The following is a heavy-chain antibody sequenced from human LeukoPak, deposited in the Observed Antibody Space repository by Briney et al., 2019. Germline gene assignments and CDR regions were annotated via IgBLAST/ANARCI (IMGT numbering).Heavy chain of an antibody. V-gene: IGHV3-30*02. D-gene: IGHD2-2*01. CDR1: GFTFSSYG. J-gene: IGHJ3*02. CDR2: IRYDGSNK. Sequence: PGGSLRLSCAASGFTFSSYGMHWVRQAPGKGLEWVAFIRYDGSNKYYADSVKGRFTISRDNSKNTLYLQMNSLRAEDTAVYYCARDRYCSSTSCYGFGAFDIWGQGTMVTVSS. CDR3: ARDRYCSSTSCYGFGAFDI.